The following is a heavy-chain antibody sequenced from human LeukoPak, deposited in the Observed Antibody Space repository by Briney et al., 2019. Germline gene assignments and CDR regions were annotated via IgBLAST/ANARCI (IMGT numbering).Heavy chain of an antibody. J-gene: IGHJ4*02. Sequence: ASVKVSCKASGGTFSSYAISWVRQAPGQGLEWMGGIIPIFGTANYAQKFQGRVTITTDESTSTAYMELSSLRSEDTAVYYCAKGREMATTRADSFDYWGQGTLVTVSS. D-gene: IGHD5-24*01. V-gene: IGHV1-69*05. CDR2: IIPIFGTA. CDR3: AKGREMATTRADSFDY. CDR1: GGTFSSYA.